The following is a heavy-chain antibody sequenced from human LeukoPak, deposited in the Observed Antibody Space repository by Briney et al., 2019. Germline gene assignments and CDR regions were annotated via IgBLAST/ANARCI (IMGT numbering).Heavy chain of an antibody. V-gene: IGHV3-23*01. CDR2: ISGSGGST. Sequence: GGALRLSCAASGFTFSSYAMSWVRQAPGKGLEWVSAISGSGGSTYYADSVKGRFTISRDNSKNTLYLQMNSLRAEDTAVHYCAKDLEYSSSSGFDPWGQGTLVTVSS. D-gene: IGHD6-6*01. CDR3: AKDLEYSSSSGFDP. CDR1: GFTFSSYA. J-gene: IGHJ5*02.